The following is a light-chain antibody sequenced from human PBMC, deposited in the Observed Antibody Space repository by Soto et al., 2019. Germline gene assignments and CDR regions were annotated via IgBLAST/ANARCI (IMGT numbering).Light chain of an antibody. CDR3: QQYENRPT. V-gene: IGKV1-5*01. J-gene: IGKJ5*01. Sequence: DITMNQSPSTLSASVGDRDTITCRASQSISSWLAWYQQKPGKAPKLLIYDASSLESGVPSRFRGSGSGTDFTFTISRLQPEDIATYYCQQYENRPTFGQGTRLEI. CDR1: QSISSW. CDR2: DAS.